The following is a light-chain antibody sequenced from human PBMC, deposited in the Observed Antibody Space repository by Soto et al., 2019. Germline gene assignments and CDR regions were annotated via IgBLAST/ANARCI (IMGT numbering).Light chain of an antibody. CDR3: QKFSAVPT. Sequence: DIQMTQSPSSLSASVGDRVTITCRASQAIYNYLAWYQQKPGKVPTLLISAASTLQSGVPSRFSGRGSGTDFPLTISSLQPEDVATYYCQKFSAVPTFGGGTKVEI. CDR2: AAS. J-gene: IGKJ4*01. CDR1: QAIYNY. V-gene: IGKV1-27*01.